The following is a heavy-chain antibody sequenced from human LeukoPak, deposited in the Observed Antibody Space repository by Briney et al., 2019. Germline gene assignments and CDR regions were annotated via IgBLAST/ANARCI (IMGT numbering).Heavy chain of an antibody. CDR2: INHSGST. Sequence: SETLSLTCAVYGGSFSGYYWSWIRQPPGKGLEWIGEINHSGSTNYNPSLKSRVTISVDTSKNQFSLKLSSVTAADTAVYYCARSRPYYYYMDVWGKGTTVTVSS. CDR1: GGSFSGYY. J-gene: IGHJ6*03. CDR3: ARSRPYYYYMDV. V-gene: IGHV4-34*01.